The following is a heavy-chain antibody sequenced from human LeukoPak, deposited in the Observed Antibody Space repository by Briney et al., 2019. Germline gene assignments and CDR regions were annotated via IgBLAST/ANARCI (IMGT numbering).Heavy chain of an antibody. CDR2: ITNSGNSK. V-gene: IGHV3-48*01. Sequence: GGSLRFSCAASGFTFSSYSMNWVRQAPGKGLEGVSYITNSGNSKSYADSVKGRFTISRDNTKNSLYLQMNGLRAGDTAVYYCARTRSSGYLTIDYWGQGILVTVSS. J-gene: IGHJ4*02. D-gene: IGHD3-22*01. CDR1: GFTFSSYS. CDR3: ARTRSSGYLTIDY.